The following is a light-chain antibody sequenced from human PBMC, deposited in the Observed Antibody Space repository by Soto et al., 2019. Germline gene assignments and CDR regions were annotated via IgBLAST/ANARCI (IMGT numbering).Light chain of an antibody. CDR3: MQALQTPWT. J-gene: IGKJ3*01. V-gene: IGKV2-28*01. Sequence: DIVMTQSPLSLPVTPGEPASISCRSSQSLLHSNGYNYLDWYLQKPGQSPQLLIYLGSNRASGVPDRFSGSGSGTDFTLKSSRVEAEDVGVYYCMQALQTPWTFGPGTKVDIK. CDR1: QSLLHSNGYNY. CDR2: LGS.